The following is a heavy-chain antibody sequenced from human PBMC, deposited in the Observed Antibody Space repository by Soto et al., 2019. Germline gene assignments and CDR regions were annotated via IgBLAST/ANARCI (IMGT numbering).Heavy chain of an antibody. CDR2: IWYDGSNK. D-gene: IGHD3-10*01. J-gene: IGHJ4*02. Sequence: PGGSLRLSCAASGFTFSSYGMHWVRQAPGKGLEWVAVIWYDGSNKYYADSVKGRFTISRDNSKNTLYLQMNSLRAEDTAVYYCARDLNYMVRGVIVDYWGQGTLVTVSS. CDR1: GFTFSSYG. CDR3: ARDLNYMVRGVIVDY. V-gene: IGHV3-33*01.